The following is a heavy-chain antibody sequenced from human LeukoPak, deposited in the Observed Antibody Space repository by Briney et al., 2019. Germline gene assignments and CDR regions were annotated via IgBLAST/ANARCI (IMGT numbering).Heavy chain of an antibody. D-gene: IGHD3-10*01. V-gene: IGHV4-59*01. Sequence: SETLSLTCTVSGDSLTNYYWSWIRLPPGKGLEWVASILDNGSTNDNRSLKSRVTISLDTSNNQFSLKVNSVTAADTAVYYCARGGYGSAFDFWGQGTLVTVSS. CDR2: ILDNGST. J-gene: IGHJ4*02. CDR3: ARGGYGSAFDF. CDR1: GDSLTNYY.